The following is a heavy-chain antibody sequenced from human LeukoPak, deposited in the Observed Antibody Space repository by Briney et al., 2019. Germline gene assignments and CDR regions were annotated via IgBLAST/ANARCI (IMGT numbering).Heavy chain of an antibody. V-gene: IGHV5-51*01. CDR2: IYPGDSDT. Sequence: GESLKISCTGSGYSFTSYWISWVRQMPGKGLEWMGIIYPGDSDTRYSPSFQGQVTISADKSISTAYLQWSSLKASDTAMYYCARIAAAANSGEFDYWGQGTLVTVSS. J-gene: IGHJ4*02. CDR3: ARIAAAANSGEFDY. D-gene: IGHD6-13*01. CDR1: GYSFTSYW.